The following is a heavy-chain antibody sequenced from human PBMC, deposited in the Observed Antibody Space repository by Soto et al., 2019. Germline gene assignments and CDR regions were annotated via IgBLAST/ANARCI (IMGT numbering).Heavy chain of an antibody. CDR1: GGSISSSNW. CDR2: IYHSGST. Sequence: QVQLQESGPGLVKPSGTLSLTCAVSGGSISSSNWWSWVRQPPGKGLEWIGEIYHSGSTNYNPSHKGGGHIKVDKSKNQFSLKLCSVTGPDTAGNFCAGDEETHFGHWGQGTLVTVSS. J-gene: IGHJ4*02. V-gene: IGHV4-4*02. CDR3: AGDEETHFGH.